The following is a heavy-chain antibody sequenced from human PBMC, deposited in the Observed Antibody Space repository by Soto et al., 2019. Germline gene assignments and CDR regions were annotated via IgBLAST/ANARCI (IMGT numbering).Heavy chain of an antibody. CDR2: INMDGSST. CDR3: ARGPRGVYGNDY. Sequence: EVQLVESGGGLVQPGGSLRLSCAASGFTFSNDWTHWVRQAAGKGLVWVSRINMDGSSTNYADSVKGRFTISRDNAKNTLYLQMNSLRVDDTAIYFCARGPRGVYGNDYWGQGALVTVSS. CDR1: GFTFSNDW. D-gene: IGHD2-8*02. V-gene: IGHV3-74*01. J-gene: IGHJ4*02.